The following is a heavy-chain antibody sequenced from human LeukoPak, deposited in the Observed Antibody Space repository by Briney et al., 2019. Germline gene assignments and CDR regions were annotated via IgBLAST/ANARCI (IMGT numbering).Heavy chain of an antibody. J-gene: IGHJ4*02. CDR1: GFTFSSFW. CDR2: IKQDGSER. Sequence: GGSLRLSCAASGFTFSSFWMSWVRQARGKGLEGVANIKQDGSERYCVDSVRGRFTISRDNAKNSLYLQMNSLRAEDTAVYYCARVEMATITPFDYWGQGTLVTVSS. CDR3: ARVEMATITPFDY. D-gene: IGHD5-24*01. V-gene: IGHV3-7*04.